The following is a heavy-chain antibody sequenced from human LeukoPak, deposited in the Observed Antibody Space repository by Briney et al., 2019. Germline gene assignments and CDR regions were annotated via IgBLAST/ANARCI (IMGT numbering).Heavy chain of an antibody. CDR3: AKDGAVAGHGGYYFDY. CDR2: ISYDGSNK. D-gene: IGHD6-19*01. J-gene: IGHJ4*02. Sequence: PGRSLRLSCAASGFTFSSYGMHWVRQAPGKGLEWVAVISYDGSNKYYADSVKGRFTISRDNSKNTLYLQMNSLRAEDTAVYYCAKDGAVAGHGGYYFDYWGQGTLVTVSS. CDR1: GFTFSSYG. V-gene: IGHV3-30*18.